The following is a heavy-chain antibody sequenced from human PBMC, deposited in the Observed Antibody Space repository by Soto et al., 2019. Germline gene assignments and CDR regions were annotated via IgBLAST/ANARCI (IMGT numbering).Heavy chain of an antibody. CDR2: LSRSANTI. V-gene: IGHV3-11*01. CDR1: GFTFGDYE. J-gene: IGHJ3*02. Sequence: QVQLVDSGGGLVQPGGSLRLSCAASGFTFGDYEMSWIRQAAGKGPEWVSFLSRSANTIYYADSVKDRFSISRENAAHSLYLEMVGLRLADTPTYLCARSSGWYRVDTFDMWGQATMVSVSA. CDR3: ARSSGWYRVDTFDM. D-gene: IGHD6-19*01.